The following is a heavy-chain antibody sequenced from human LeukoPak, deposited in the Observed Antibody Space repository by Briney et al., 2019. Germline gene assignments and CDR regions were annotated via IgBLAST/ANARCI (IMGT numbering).Heavy chain of an antibody. D-gene: IGHD5-18*01. CDR1: GGSISTYY. Sequence: SETLSLTCTVSGGSISTYYCSWIRQPAGKGLEWIGRIYTSGSTSYNSSLKSRVTMSVDTSKNQFSLRLSSVTAADTAVYYCARDVGGYNYGYSLDYWGQGTLVSVSS. CDR3: ARDVGGYNYGYSLDY. CDR2: IYTSGST. J-gene: IGHJ4*02. V-gene: IGHV4-4*07.